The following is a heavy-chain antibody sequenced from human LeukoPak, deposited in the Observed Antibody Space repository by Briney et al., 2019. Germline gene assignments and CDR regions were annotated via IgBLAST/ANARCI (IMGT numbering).Heavy chain of an antibody. CDR3: AKDRGDIVVVPAAMTMGPFDY. D-gene: IGHD2-2*01. V-gene: IGHV3-30-3*01. CDR2: LSYDAANV. J-gene: IGHJ4*02. Sequence: GRSLRLSCAASGLNFSSYSMHWVRQAPGKGLEWVAILSYDAANVYYADSVKGRFTISRDNSKNTLYLQMNSLRAEDTAVYYCAKDRGDIVVVPAAMTMGPFDYWGQGTLVTVSS. CDR1: GLNFSSYS.